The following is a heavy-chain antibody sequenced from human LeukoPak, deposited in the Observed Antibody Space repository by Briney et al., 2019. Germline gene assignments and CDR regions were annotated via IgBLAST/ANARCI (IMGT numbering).Heavy chain of an antibody. CDR3: ARVWVMGLWFGETGWFDP. V-gene: IGHV1-69*13. Sequence: SVKVSCKASGGTFSSYAISWVRQAPGQGLEWMGGIIPIFGTANYAQKFQGRVTITADESTSTAYMELSSLRSEDTAVYYCARVWVMGLWFGETGWFDPWGQGTLVTVSS. J-gene: IGHJ5*02. CDR1: GGTFSSYA. CDR2: IIPIFGTA. D-gene: IGHD3-10*01.